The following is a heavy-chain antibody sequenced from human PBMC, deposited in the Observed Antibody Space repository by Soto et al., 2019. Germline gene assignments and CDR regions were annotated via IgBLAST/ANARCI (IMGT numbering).Heavy chain of an antibody. CDR1: GGTFSSYD. J-gene: IGHJ6*02. V-gene: IGHV1-69*06. D-gene: IGHD6-6*01. CDR2: IIPIFGTA. Sequence: QVQLVQSGAEVKKHGTSVKVSCKASGGTFSSYDISWVRQAPGQGLEWMGGIIPIFGTANYAQKFQGRVTITADKATSTAYMELSSLRSEDTAVYYCATEHPGAARPPRYYYGMDVWGQGTTVTVSS. CDR3: ATEHPGAARPPRYYYGMDV.